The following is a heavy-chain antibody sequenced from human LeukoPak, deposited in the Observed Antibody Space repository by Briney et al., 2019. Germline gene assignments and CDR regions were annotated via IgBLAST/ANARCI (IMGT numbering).Heavy chain of an antibody. CDR3: ARDRGSGYGPPDLDY. CDR2: ISYDGSNK. CDR1: GFTFSSYA. J-gene: IGHJ4*02. V-gene: IGHV3-30*04. Sequence: GRSLRLSRAASGFTFSSYAMHWVRQAPGKGLEWVAVISYDGSNKYYADSVKGRFTISRDNSKNTLYLQMNSLRAEDTAVYYCARDRGSGYGPPDLDYWGQGTLVTVSS. D-gene: IGHD5-12*01.